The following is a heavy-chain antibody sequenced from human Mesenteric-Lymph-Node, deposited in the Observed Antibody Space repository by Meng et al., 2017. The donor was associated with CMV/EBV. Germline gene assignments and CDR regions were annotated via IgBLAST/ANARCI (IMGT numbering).Heavy chain of an antibody. D-gene: IGHD4-23*01. Sequence: ASVKVSCKASGYTFTSYGLSWVRQAPGQGLEWMGWVSGYSGNTNYAQILHDRVTMTRDTSTSTVYMELSSLRSEDTAVYYCARDCWDDYGGNGRRRRFDPWGQGTLVTVSS. V-gene: IGHV1-18*01. CDR2: VSGYSGNT. CDR1: GYTFTSYG. CDR3: ARDCWDDYGGNGRRRRFDP. J-gene: IGHJ5*02.